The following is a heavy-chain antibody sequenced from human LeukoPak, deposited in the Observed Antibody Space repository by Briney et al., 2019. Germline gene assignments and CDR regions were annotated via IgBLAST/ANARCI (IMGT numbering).Heavy chain of an antibody. Sequence: PGGSLRLSCAASGFTFSDYYMSWIRQAPGKGLEWVSYITNSGSTIYYADSVKGRFTISRDNAKNSLYLQMNSLRAEDTALYYCARDLGIAVAGTFYYYYYYMDVWGKGTTVTVSS. CDR2: ITNSGSTI. V-gene: IGHV3-11*01. J-gene: IGHJ6*03. CDR1: GFTFSDYY. CDR3: ARDLGIAVAGTFYYYYYYMDV. D-gene: IGHD6-19*01.